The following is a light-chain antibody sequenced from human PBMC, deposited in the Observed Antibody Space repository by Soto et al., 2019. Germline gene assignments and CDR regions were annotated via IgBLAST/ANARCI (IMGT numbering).Light chain of an antibody. J-gene: IGKJ2*01. CDR3: QQYNSYPRT. Sequence: DIQMTQSPSTLSASVGDRVTITCRASQSISSWLPWYQQKPGKAPKLLIYKASSLEKGVPSRFSGSGSGTEFTLTISSLQPDDFATYDCQQYNSYPRTFGQGTKLEIK. CDR2: KAS. V-gene: IGKV1-5*03. CDR1: QSISSW.